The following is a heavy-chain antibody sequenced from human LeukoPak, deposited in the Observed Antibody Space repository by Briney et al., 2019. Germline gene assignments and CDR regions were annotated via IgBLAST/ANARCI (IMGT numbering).Heavy chain of an antibody. CDR3: VTDWGSGNMYVRAFDL. V-gene: IGHV3-23*01. D-gene: IGHD3-16*01. Sequence: GGSLRLSCAASGFTFSTYGMSWVRQAPGKGLEWVSTFSGSGGSTYYADFVKGRFTISRDNSKNTLSLQMNSLKTEDTAVYYCVTDWGSGNMYVRAFDLWGQGTMVIVSS. J-gene: IGHJ3*01. CDR1: GFTFSTYG. CDR2: FSGSGGST.